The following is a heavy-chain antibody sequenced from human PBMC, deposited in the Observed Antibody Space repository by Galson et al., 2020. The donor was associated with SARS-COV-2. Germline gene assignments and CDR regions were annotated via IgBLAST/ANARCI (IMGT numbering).Heavy chain of an antibody. J-gene: IGHJ4*02. V-gene: IGHV2-5*01. Sequence: SGPTLVKPTQTLTLTCTFSGFSLSTNGVGVAWIRQPPGKALEFLAIIYWNDDKRYNPFLKSRLTITQDTSKDQVVLTMTDVDPADTATYFSSHQGTYDYFYDWGQGTLVTVSS. CDR1: GFSLSTNGVG. CDR2: IYWNDDK. D-gene: IGHD5-12*01. CDR3: SHQGTYDYFYD.